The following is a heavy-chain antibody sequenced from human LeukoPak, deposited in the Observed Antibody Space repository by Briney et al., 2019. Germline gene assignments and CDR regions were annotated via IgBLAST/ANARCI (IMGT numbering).Heavy chain of an antibody. V-gene: IGHV1-69*06. CDR1: GGTFSSYA. D-gene: IGHD6-13*01. J-gene: IGHJ4*02. CDR3: ASLREGSSWYGY. CDR2: IIPIFGTA. Sequence: WASVKVSCKVSGGTFSSYAISWVRQAPGQGLEWMGGIIPIFGTANYAQKFQGRVTITADKSTSTAYMELSSLRSEDTAVYYCASLREGSSWYGYWGQGTLVTVSS.